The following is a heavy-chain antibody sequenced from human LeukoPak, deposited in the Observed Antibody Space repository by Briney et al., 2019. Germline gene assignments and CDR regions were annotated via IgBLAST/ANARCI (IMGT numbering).Heavy chain of an antibody. CDR2: IGGRGDKT. V-gene: IGHV3-23*01. CDR1: GFTLPGHT. D-gene: IGHD3-3*01. Sequence: PGGSLRLSCAASGFTLPGHTMTWLRQAPGKGLEWVSIIGGRGDKTYYADSVKGRFTISRDNPRNILHLQLNSLRAEDTAVYYCAKDPNPLYDFWTGYKWGQGTLVTVSS. J-gene: IGHJ4*02. CDR3: AKDPNPLYDFWTGYK.